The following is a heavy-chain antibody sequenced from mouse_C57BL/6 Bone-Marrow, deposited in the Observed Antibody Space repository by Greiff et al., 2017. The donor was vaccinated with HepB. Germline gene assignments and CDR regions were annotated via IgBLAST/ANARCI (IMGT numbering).Heavy chain of an antibody. V-gene: IGHV5-9*01. CDR2: ISGGGGNT. D-gene: IGHD1-1*01. CDR1: GFTFSSYT. Sequence: EVQRVESGGGLVKPGGSLKLSCAASGFTFSSYTMSWVRQTPEKRLEWVATISGGGGNTYYPDSVKGRFTISRDNAKNTLYLQMSSLRSEDTALYYCARQRYGSSYGYWGQGTTLTVSS. J-gene: IGHJ2*01. CDR3: ARQRYGSSYGY.